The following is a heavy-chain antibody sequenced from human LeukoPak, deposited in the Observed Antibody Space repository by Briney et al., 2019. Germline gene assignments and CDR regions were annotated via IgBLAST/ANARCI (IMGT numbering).Heavy chain of an antibody. Sequence: QTGGSLRLSCTASGFTVSTNYMSWVRQAPGKGLEWVSVINSGGTTYYADSVKGRFTISRDNAKNSLYLQMNSLRAEDTAVYYCGAFDIWGQGTMVTVSS. V-gene: IGHV3-53*01. J-gene: IGHJ3*02. CDR2: INSGGTT. CDR1: GFTVSTNY. CDR3: GAFDI.